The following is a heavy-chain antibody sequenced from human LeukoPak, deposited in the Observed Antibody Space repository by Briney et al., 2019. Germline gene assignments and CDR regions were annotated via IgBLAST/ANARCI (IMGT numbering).Heavy chain of an antibody. V-gene: IGHV4-59*01. Sequence: PSATLSLTCTVSVGSISTYYWSWIRQPPGKGLEWIGYIYYSGSTNYNPSLKSRVTISVDTSKNQFSLNLSSVTAADTAVYYCARSERYNSGWYFYFDYWGQGTLVTVSS. CDR2: IYYSGST. D-gene: IGHD6-19*01. CDR3: ARSERYNSGWYFYFDY. J-gene: IGHJ4*02. CDR1: VGSISTYY.